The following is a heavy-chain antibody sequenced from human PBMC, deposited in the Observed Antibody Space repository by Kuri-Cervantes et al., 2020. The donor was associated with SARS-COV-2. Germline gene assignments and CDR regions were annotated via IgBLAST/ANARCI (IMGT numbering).Heavy chain of an antibody. CDR3: AKDILKGEPFDY. J-gene: IGHJ4*02. D-gene: IGHD3-16*01. Sequence: GESLKISCAASGFTFDDYTMHWVRQAPGKGLEWVSLISGDGGSTYYADSVKGRFTISRDNSKNSLYLQMNSLRTEDTALYYCAKDILKGEPFDYWGQGTLVTVSS. CDR1: GFTFDDYT. CDR2: ISGDGGST. V-gene: IGHV3-43*02.